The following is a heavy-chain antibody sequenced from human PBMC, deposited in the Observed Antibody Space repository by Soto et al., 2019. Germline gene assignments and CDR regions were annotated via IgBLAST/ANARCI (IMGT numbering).Heavy chain of an antibody. V-gene: IGHV4-30-2*01. D-gene: IGHD7-27*01. CDR1: GASISSGGYS. CDR3: ARRWGTYFDF. J-gene: IGHJ4*02. CDR2: IYHSGTT. Sequence: SETLSLTCAVSGASISSGGYSWSWIRQPPGKGLEWIGYIYHSGTTYYNPSLKSRVTISVDRSKNQFSLRLSSVTAADTAVYYCARRWGTYFDFWGQGTLVTVSS.